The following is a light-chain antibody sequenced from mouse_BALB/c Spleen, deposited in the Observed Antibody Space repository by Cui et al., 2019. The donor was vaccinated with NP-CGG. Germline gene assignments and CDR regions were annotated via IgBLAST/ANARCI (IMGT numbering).Light chain of an antibody. Sequence: QAVVSQEPALTTYPGETVTLTCRSSTGAVTPSNYANWVQEKPDHLFTVLIGGINNRAPGVPSRFSGSLIGDKAALTSTGTQTEDEAIYFCALWYGNHWVFGGGTKLTVL. J-gene: IGLJ1*01. CDR2: GIN. V-gene: IGLV1*01. CDR3: ALWYGNHWV. CDR1: TGAVTPSNY.